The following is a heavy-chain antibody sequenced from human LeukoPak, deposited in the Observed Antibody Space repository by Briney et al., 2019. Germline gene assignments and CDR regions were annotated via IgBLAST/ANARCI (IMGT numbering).Heavy chain of an antibody. CDR1: GFTFSSCE. CDR3: ARDPYGSYYFDY. J-gene: IGHJ4*02. Sequence: GGSLRLSCAASGFTFSSCEMNWVRQAPGKGLEWVSYISSSGSTIHYADSVKGRFTISRDNAKNSLYLQMNDLRAEDTAVYYCARDPYGSYYFDYWGQGTLVAVSS. CDR2: ISSSGSTI. D-gene: IGHD3-10*01. V-gene: IGHV3-48*03.